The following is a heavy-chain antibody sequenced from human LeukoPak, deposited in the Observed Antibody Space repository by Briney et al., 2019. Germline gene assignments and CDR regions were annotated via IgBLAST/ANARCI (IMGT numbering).Heavy chain of an antibody. CDR1: GFTFSSSA. Sequence: GRSLRLSYAASGFTFSSSAMSWVRQAPGKGLEWVSAISNNGGYTYYADSVQGRFTISRDNSKSTLCLQMYSLRAEDTAVYYCAKQLGYCSDGSCYFPYWGQGTLVTVSS. CDR2: ISNNGGYT. J-gene: IGHJ4*02. V-gene: IGHV3-23*01. D-gene: IGHD2-15*01. CDR3: AKQLGYCSDGSCYFPY.